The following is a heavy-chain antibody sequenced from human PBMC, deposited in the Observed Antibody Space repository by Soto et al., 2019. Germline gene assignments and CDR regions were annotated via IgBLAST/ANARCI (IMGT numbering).Heavy chain of an antibody. Sequence: QEQLVQSGAEVKKPGSSVKVSCKASGGRFSSYPISWVRQVPGQGLEWMVGIIHVFQTAYYTQRFQGRVTITADDSTNTAYMELSSLRSEDTAIYYCARGGSGYTWFKEFWGQGTLVTVSS. CDR1: GGRFSSYP. CDR2: IIHVFQTA. V-gene: IGHV1-69*01. D-gene: IGHD3-22*01. J-gene: IGHJ4*02. CDR3: ARGGSGYTWFKEF.